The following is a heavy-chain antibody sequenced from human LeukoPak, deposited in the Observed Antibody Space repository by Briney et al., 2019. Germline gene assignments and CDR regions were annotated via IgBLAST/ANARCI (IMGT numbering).Heavy chain of an antibody. CDR1: GFTFSSYA. J-gene: IGHJ4*02. V-gene: IGHV3-23*01. CDR2: ISGSGGYT. CDR3: AKARGATLFDY. Sequence: PGGSLRLSCAASGFTFSSYAMSWVRQAPGEGLEWVSCISGSGGYTYYADSVKGRLTISRDNSKNTLYLQMNSLRAEDTAVYYCAKARGATLFDYWGQGTLVTVSS. D-gene: IGHD1-26*01.